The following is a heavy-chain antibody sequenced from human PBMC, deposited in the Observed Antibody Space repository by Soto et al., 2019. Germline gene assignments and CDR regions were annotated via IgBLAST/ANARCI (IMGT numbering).Heavy chain of an antibody. J-gene: IGHJ6*02. D-gene: IGHD3-10*01. CDR3: AKVDGSGSYYNVIYYYGIDV. Sequence: EVQLLESGGGLVQPGGSLRLSCAASGFTFSSYAMSWVRQAPGKGLEWVSGISGSGGSTYYADSVKGRFTISRDNSKNKLYLQMNSLRAEDTAVYYCAKVDGSGSYYNVIYYYGIDVWGQGTTVTVSS. CDR1: GFTFSSYA. V-gene: IGHV3-23*01. CDR2: ISGSGGST.